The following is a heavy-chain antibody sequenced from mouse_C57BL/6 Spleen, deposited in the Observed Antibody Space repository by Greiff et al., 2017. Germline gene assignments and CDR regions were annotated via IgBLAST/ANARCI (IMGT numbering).Heavy chain of an antibody. J-gene: IGHJ2*01. CDR3: ASQGEGLLESFDY. D-gene: IGHD3-1*01. Sequence: DVHLVESGGDLVKPGGSLKLSCAASGFTFSSYGMSWVRQTPDKRLEWVASISSGGSYTYYPDSVKGRFTISRDNAKDTLYLQMSSLKSEDTAMYICASQGEGLLESFDYWGQGTTLTVSS. CDR1: GFTFSSYG. CDR2: ISSGGSYT. V-gene: IGHV5-6*01.